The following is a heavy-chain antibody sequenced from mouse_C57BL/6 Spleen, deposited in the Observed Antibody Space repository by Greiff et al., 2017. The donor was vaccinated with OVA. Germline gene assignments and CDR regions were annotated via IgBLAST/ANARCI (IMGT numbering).Heavy chain of an antibody. V-gene: IGHV1-54*01. CDR1: GYAFTNYL. D-gene: IGHD2-5*01. CDR3: ARFSNYDFDY. CDR2: INPGSGGT. J-gene: IGHJ2*01. Sequence: QVQLQQSGAELVRPGTSVKVSCKASGYAFTNYLIEWVKQRPGQGLEWIGVINPGSGGTNYNEKFKGKATLTADKSSSTAYMQLSSLTSEDSAVYFCARFSNYDFDYWGQGTTLTVSS.